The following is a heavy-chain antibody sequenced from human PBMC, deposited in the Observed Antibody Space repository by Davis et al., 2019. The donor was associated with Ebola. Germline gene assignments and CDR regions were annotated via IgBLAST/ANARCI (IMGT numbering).Heavy chain of an antibody. CDR2: IYSHGEE. Sequence: GESLKISCAVSGFSVNANHMTLVRQAPGKGLEWVSVIYSHGEEYSADSVKGRFTISKDNFKNIVYLQMNSLRAEETAVYYWAIDLRGWRTSDYWGQGTLVTVSS. J-gene: IGHJ4*02. CDR1: GFSVNANH. D-gene: IGHD3-3*01. V-gene: IGHV3-53*01. CDR3: AIDLRGWRTSDY.